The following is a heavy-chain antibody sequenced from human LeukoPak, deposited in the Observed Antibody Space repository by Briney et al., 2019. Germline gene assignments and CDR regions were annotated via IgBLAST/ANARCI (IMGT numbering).Heavy chain of an antibody. V-gene: IGHV4-59*01. CDR1: GGSISSYY. D-gene: IGHD6-19*01. Sequence: PSETLSLTCTVSGGSISSYYWSWIRQPPGKGLEWIGYIYYSGSTNYNPSLKSRVTISVDTSKNQFSLKLSSVTAADTAVCYCARGMNSGWSYWFDPWGQGTLVTVSS. J-gene: IGHJ5*02. CDR2: IYYSGST. CDR3: ARGMNSGWSYWFDP.